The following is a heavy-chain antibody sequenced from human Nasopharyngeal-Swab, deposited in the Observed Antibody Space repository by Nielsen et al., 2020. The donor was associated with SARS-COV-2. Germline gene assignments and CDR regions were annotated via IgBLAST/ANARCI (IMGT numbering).Heavy chain of an antibody. CDR1: GGSFSGTF. D-gene: IGHD5-18*01. Sequence: SQPLSLTCAVFGGSFSGTFWSWIRPPPGKGLEWIAEINHSGSTNYNPSLKSRVTISVDTSKNQFSLKLTSVTAADTAVYYCARGTFGYTYTRPENNWFDPWGQGILVTVSS. CDR3: ARGTFGYTYTRPENNWFDP. V-gene: IGHV4-34*01. CDR2: INHSGST. J-gene: IGHJ5*02.